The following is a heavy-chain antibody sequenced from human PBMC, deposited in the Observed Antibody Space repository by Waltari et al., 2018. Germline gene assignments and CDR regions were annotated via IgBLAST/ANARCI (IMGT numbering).Heavy chain of an antibody. J-gene: IGHJ4*02. D-gene: IGHD4-17*01. CDR3: VTGLTTVTAKDYFDH. V-gene: IGHV3-7*01. CDR1: GITVSNYW. CDR2: IKQDGSEK. Sequence: EVQLVESGGGAVQPGGSLRLSCAASGITVSNYWMHWVRQAPGKGLEWVANIKQDGSEKNYVDSVEGRFSISRDNAQNSLYLQMNSLRAEDTAIYYCVTGLTTVTAKDYFDHWGQGALVTVS.